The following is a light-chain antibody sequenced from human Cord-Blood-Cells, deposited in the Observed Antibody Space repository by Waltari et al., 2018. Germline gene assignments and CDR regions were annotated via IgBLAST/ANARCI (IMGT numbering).Light chain of an antibody. CDR2: AAS. CDR1: QSISSY. CDR3: QQSYSTPHT. Sequence: DIQMTQSQSSLSASVGDRVTITGRASQSISSYLNWYQQKPGKAPKLLIYAASSLQSGVPSRFSGSGSGTDFTLTISSLQPEDFATYYCQQSYSTPHTFGQGTKLEIK. J-gene: IGKJ2*01. V-gene: IGKV1-39*01.